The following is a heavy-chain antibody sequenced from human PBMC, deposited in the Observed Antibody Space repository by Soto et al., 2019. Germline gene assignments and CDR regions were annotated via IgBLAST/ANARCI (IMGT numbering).Heavy chain of an antibody. Sequence: VQLVESGGGLVQPGGSLRLSCAASEFTFSSYWMNWVRQAPGKGLEWVANIKEAGREKYYVDSVKGRFTISRDNAKNSLYLQMNSLRGEDTAVYYCARDLGAPGRGSAVGYYYHYGMDVWGQGTTVTVSS. CDR1: EFTFSSYW. D-gene: IGHD2-2*01. CDR2: IKEAGREK. CDR3: ARDLGAPGRGSAVGYYYHYGMDV. V-gene: IGHV3-7*05. J-gene: IGHJ6*02.